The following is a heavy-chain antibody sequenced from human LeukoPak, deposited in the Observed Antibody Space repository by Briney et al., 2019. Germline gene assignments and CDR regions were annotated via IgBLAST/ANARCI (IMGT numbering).Heavy chain of an antibody. V-gene: IGHV3-23*01. CDR1: GFTFSSYA. Sequence: TGGSLRLSCAASGFTFSSYAMSWVRQAPGQGLEWVSAISGSGGSTYYADSVKGRFTISRDNSKNTLYLQMNSLRAEDTAVYYCAKDQSLVGFLEWLSPSAFDYWGQGTLVTVSS. CDR2: ISGSGGST. CDR3: AKDQSLVGFLEWLSPSAFDY. D-gene: IGHD3-3*01. J-gene: IGHJ4*02.